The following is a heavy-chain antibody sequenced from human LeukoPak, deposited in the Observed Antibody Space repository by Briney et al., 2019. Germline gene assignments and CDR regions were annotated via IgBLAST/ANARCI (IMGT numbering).Heavy chain of an antibody. CDR3: TRQYYYDSSGYYYYYYYMDV. V-gene: IGHV3-48*01. CDR2: ISSSSSTI. D-gene: IGHD3-22*01. CDR1: GFTFSRNW. J-gene: IGHJ6*03. Sequence: GGSLRLSCAASGFTFSRNWMSWVRQVPGKGLEWVSYISSSSSTIYYADSVKGRFTISRDNAKNSLYLQMNSLKTEDTAVYYCTRQYYYDSSGYYYYYYYMDVWGKGTTVTISS.